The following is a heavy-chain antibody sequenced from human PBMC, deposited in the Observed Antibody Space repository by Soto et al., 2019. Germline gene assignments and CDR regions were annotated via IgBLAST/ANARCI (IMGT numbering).Heavy chain of an antibody. CDR1: GFTFSKYS. CDR3: ARQPCSSPSCYPDYFAP. CDR2: ISSGSSYI. J-gene: IGHJ5*02. D-gene: IGHD2-2*01. Sequence: EVQLVESGGGLVKPGGSLRLSCVASGFTFSKYSMNWVRQAPDKGLEWVSAISSGSSYIYYADSVKGRFTISRDNGENSLYLQMNSLRTEDTAIYYCARQPCSSPSCYPDYFAPWGQGTRVTVSS. V-gene: IGHV3-21*01.